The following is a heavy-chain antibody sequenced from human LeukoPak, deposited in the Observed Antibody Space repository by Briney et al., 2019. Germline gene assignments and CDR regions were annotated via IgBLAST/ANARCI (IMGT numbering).Heavy chain of an antibody. V-gene: IGHV3-7*01. J-gene: IGHJ3*02. D-gene: IGHD2-21*01. CDR2: IKEDGREK. Sequence: GGSLRLSCEVSGFTIRNQWMCWVRQAPGKGLEWVANIKEDGREKYYVDSVKGRFTISRDNGKNSLYLQMNSLRAEDTAVYYCAIDPRVEVVLHDAFDIWGQGTMVTVSS. CDR1: GFTIRNQW. CDR3: AIDPRVEVVLHDAFDI.